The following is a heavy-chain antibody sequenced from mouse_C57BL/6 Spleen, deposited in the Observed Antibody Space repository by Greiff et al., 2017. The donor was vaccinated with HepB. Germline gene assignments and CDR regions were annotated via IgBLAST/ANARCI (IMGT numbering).Heavy chain of an antibody. V-gene: IGHV1-55*01. CDR1: GYTFTSYW. CDR3: ARVDYGSSYDYAMDY. Sequence: QVQLKQSGAELVKPGASVKMSCKASGYTFTSYWITWVKQRPGQGLEWIGDIYPGSGSTNYNEKFKSKATLTVDTSSSTAYMQLSSLTSEDPAVYYCARVDYGSSYDYAMDYWGQGTSVTVSS. D-gene: IGHD1-1*01. J-gene: IGHJ4*01. CDR2: IYPGSGST.